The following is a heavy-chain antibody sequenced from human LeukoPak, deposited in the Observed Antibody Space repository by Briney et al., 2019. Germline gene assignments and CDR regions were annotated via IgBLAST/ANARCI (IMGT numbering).Heavy chain of an antibody. CDR3: AKSGLNRFDY. J-gene: IGHJ4*02. CDR1: GFSFTNFA. V-gene: IGHV3-23*01. CDR2: ISGIGDNT. Sequence: GGSLRLSCEASGFSFTNFAMAWVRQAPGRGLEWVAGISGIGDNTFYTDSVKGRFTISRDISKNTLYLQMNSLRAEDTAVYYCAKSGLNRFDYWGQGTLVTVSS. D-gene: IGHD2-15*01.